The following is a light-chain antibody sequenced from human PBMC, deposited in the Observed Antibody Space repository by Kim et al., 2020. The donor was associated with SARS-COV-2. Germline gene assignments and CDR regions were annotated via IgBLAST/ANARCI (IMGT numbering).Light chain of an antibody. Sequence: ENVLTQSPGTLSLSPGERATLSCRASQSVSSNYLAWYQQKPGQAPRLLIYAASSRATGIPDRLSGSGSGTDFTLTIDRLEPEDFAVYYCQKYGSSPVTFGQETKVDIK. CDR3: QKYGSSPVT. CDR1: QSVSSNY. V-gene: IGKV3-20*01. CDR2: AAS. J-gene: IGKJ1*01.